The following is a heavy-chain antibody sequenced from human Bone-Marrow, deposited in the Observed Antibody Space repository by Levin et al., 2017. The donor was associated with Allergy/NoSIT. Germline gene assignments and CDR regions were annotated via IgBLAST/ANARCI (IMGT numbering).Heavy chain of an antibody. D-gene: IGHD4-11*01. J-gene: IGHJ5*02. CDR2: IHHSGST. V-gene: IGHV4-39*02. CDR1: GGSISSNFYY. CDR3: ARNSNPPNWFDP. Sequence: SQTLSLTCTVSGGSISSNFYYWAWIRQPPGKGLEWIGSIHHSGSTYYNPSLKSRLTISMDTPKNHFSLKLSSVTAADTAMYYCARNSNPPNWFDPWGQGTLVTVSS.